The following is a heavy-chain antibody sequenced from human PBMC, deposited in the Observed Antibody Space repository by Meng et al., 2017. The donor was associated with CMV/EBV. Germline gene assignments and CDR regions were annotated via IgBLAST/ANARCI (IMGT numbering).Heavy chain of an antibody. Sequence: SETLSLTCTVSGGSVYNGGYYWNWIRQPPGKGLEWIGSIYYSGSTYYNPSLKSRVTISVDTSKNQFSLKLSSVTAADTAVYYCARAVGGSGWYYFDYWGQGTLVTVSS. CDR3: ARAVGGSGWYYFDY. D-gene: IGHD6-19*01. CDR1: GGSVYNGGYY. CDR2: IYYSGST. V-gene: IGHV4-39*07. J-gene: IGHJ4*02.